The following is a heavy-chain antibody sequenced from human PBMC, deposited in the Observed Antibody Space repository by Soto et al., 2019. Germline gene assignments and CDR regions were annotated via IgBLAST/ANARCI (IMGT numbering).Heavy chain of an antibody. CDR2: IYYSGST. D-gene: IGHD5-12*01. J-gene: IGHJ4*02. Sequence: SETLSLTCTVSGVSISSYYWSWIRQPPGKGLEWIGYIYYSGSTNYNPSLKSRVTISVDTSKNQFSLKLSSVTAADTAVYYCAIYSGYGGNPRGSWFDYWGQGTLVTVS. CDR1: GVSISSYY. CDR3: AIYSGYGGNPRGSWFDY. V-gene: IGHV4-59*01.